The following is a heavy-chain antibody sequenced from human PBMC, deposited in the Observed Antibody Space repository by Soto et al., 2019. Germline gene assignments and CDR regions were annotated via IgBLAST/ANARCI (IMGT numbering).Heavy chain of an antibody. J-gene: IGHJ4*02. CDR1: GFTFSSYA. CDR2: ISGSGGST. Sequence: GGSLRLSCASSGFTFSSYAMSWVRQAPGKGLEWVSAISGSGGSTYYADSVKGRFTISRDNSKNTLYLQMNSLRAEDTAVYYCAKDLSVRDYYDSSGYYFGYWGQGTLVTVSS. D-gene: IGHD3-22*01. V-gene: IGHV3-23*01. CDR3: AKDLSVRDYYDSSGYYFGY.